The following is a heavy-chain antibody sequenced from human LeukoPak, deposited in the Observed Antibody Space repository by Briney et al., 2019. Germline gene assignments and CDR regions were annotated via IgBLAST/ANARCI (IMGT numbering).Heavy chain of an antibody. J-gene: IGHJ4*02. CDR1: GYTFTGYY. CDR3: ARAARGFRYYFDY. V-gene: IGHV1-69*13. Sequence: SVTVSCKVSGYTFTGYYMHWVRQAPGQGLEWMGGIIPIFGTANYAQKFQGRVTITADESTSTAYMELSSLRSEDTAVYYCARAARGFRYYFDYWGQGTLVIVSS. CDR2: IIPIFGTA.